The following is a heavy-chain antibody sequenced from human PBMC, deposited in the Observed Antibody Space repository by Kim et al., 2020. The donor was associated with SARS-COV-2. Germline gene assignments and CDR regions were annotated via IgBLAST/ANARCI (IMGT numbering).Heavy chain of an antibody. Sequence: ASVKVSCKVSGYTLTELSMHWVRQAPGKGLEWMGGFDPEDGETIYAQKFQGRVTMTEDTSTDTAYMELSSLRSEDTAVYYCATDTPRYCSSTSCYPHSGYYYYGRDASAQGTTVTVSS. CDR3: ATDTPRYCSSTSCYPHSGYYYYGRDA. CDR1: GYTLTELS. D-gene: IGHD2-2*01. CDR2: FDPEDGET. V-gene: IGHV1-24*01. J-gene: IGHJ6*02.